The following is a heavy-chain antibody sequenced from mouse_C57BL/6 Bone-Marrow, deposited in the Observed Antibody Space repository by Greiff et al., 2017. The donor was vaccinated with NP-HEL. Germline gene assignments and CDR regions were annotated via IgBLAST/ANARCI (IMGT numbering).Heavy chain of an antibody. Sequence: EVQLVESGPELVRPGASVKLSCTASGFNIKDDYMHWVKQRPEQGLEWIGWIDPENGDTEYASKFQGKATITADTSSNTAYLQHSNLTSQDTAVYEFTSRGSSYAIAYWGQGTSVTVSS. CDR3: TSRGSSYAIAY. J-gene: IGHJ4*01. CDR1: GFNIKDDY. CDR2: IDPENGDT. V-gene: IGHV14-4*01. D-gene: IGHD1-3*01.